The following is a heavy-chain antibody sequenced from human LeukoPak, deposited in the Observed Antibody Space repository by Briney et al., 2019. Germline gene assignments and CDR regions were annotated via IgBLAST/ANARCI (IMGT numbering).Heavy chain of an antibody. CDR1: GGTFSSYA. Sequence: GASVKVSCKASGGTFSSYAISWVRQAPGQRLEWMGWINAGNGNTKYSQEFQGRVTITRDTSASTAYMELSSLRSEDMAVYYCARAKSSGYFLASGFDYWGQGTLVTVSS. J-gene: IGHJ4*02. V-gene: IGHV1-3*03. CDR3: ARAKSSGYFLASGFDY. D-gene: IGHD3-22*01. CDR2: INAGNGNT.